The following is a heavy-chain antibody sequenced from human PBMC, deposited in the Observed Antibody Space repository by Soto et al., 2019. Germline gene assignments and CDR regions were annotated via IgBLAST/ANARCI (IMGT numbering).Heavy chain of an antibody. Sequence: QVQLVESGGGVVQPGRSLRLSCAASGFTFSSYGMHWVRQAPGKGLEWVAVISYDGSNKYYADSVKGRFTISRDNSKNPLYLQMNSLRAEDTAVYYCAKAEYSSSFDYWGQGTLVTVSS. CDR2: ISYDGSNK. V-gene: IGHV3-30*18. D-gene: IGHD6-13*01. CDR1: GFTFSSYG. CDR3: AKAEYSSSFDY. J-gene: IGHJ4*02.